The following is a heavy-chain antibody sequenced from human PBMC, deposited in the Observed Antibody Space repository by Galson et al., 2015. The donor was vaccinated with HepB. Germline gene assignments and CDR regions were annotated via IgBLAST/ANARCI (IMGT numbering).Heavy chain of an antibody. J-gene: IGHJ4*02. Sequence: LRLSCAASGFTFSSYAMSWVRQAPGKGLEWVSAISGSGGSTYYADSVKGRFTISRDNSKNTLYLQMNSLRAEDTAVYYCAKAVSLLCSSTSCQEGVYFDYWGQGTLVTVSS. V-gene: IGHV3-23*01. CDR3: AKAVSLLCSSTSCQEGVYFDY. D-gene: IGHD2-2*01. CDR2: ISGSGGST. CDR1: GFTFSSYA.